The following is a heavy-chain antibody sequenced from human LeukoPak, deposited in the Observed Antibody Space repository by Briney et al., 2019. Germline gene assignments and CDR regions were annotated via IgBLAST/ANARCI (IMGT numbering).Heavy chain of an antibody. D-gene: IGHD5-12*01. Sequence: GSSVKVSCKASGGTFSSYPISWVRQAPGQGLEWMGGIIPIFATANYAQKFQGRVTITADESTSTAYMELSSLKSEDTAVYYCARDGRLHYLMDVWGQGTTVTVSS. CDR1: GGTFSSYP. CDR2: IIPIFATA. CDR3: ARDGRLHYLMDV. J-gene: IGHJ6*02. V-gene: IGHV1-69*01.